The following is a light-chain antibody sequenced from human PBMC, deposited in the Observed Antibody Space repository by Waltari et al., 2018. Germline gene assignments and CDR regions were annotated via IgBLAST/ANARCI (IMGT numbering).Light chain of an antibody. CDR1: QSLGSSDGHAY. CDR2: KVS. CDR3: MQATHWPWT. Sequence: DVVMTPSPISLSVTLGQPASISCRSRQSLGSSDGHAYLSWFHQRPGQSPRRLFYKVSDRDSGVPDRFSGSGSGTDFTLKISRVEAEDVGLYYCMQATHWPWTFGQGTKVEVK. J-gene: IGKJ1*01. V-gene: IGKV2-30*01.